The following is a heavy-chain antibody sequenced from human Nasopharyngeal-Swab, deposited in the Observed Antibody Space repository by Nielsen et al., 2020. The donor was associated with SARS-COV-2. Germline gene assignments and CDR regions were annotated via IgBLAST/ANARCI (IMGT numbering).Heavy chain of an antibody. Sequence: WVRQAPGQGLEWMGRINPNSGGTNYAQKFQGRVTMTRDTSISTAYMELSRLRSDDTAVYYCARDPGRGFDYWGQGTLVTVSS. CDR2: INPNSGGT. CDR3: ARDPGRGFDY. J-gene: IGHJ4*02. V-gene: IGHV1-2*06. D-gene: IGHD3-10*01.